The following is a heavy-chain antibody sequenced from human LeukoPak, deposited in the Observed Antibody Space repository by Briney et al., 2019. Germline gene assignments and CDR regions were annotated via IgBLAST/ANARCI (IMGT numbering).Heavy chain of an antibody. V-gene: IGHV3-53*04. CDR3: ARLRIYYYCGMDV. Sequence: GGSLRLSCAASGFTVSSNYMSWVRQAPGKGLEWVSFIYSGGSTYYADPVKGRFTISRHNSKNTLYLQMNSLRAEDTAVYYCARLRIYYYCGMDVWGQGTTVTVSS. CDR1: GFTVSSNY. J-gene: IGHJ6*02. CDR2: IYSGGST.